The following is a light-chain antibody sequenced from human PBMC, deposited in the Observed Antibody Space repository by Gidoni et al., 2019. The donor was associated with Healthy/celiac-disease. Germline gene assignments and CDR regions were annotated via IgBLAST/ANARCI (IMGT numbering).Light chain of an antibody. CDR1: QSVSSN. J-gene: IGKJ5*01. CDR2: GAS. Sequence: EIVMTQSPAPLSVSPGERATLSCRASQSVSSNLAWYQQKPGHAPRLLIYGASTRATGIPARFSGSGSGTEFTLTISSLQSEEFAVYYCQQYNNWPPAITFGQGTRLEIK. V-gene: IGKV3-15*01. CDR3: QQYNNWPPAIT.